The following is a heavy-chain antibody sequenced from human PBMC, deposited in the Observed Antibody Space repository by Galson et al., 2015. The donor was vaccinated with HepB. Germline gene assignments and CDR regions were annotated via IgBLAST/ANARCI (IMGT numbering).Heavy chain of an antibody. J-gene: IGHJ3*02. V-gene: IGHV3-30*18. CDR2: ISYDGSNK. D-gene: IGHD2-2*01. Sequence: SLRLSCAASGFTFSSYGMHWVRQAPGKGLEWVAVISYDGSNKYYADSVKGRFTISRDNSKNTLYLQMNSLRAEDTAVYYCAKDSRAVAFDIWGQGTMVTVSS. CDR3: AKDSRAVAFDI. CDR1: GFTFSSYG.